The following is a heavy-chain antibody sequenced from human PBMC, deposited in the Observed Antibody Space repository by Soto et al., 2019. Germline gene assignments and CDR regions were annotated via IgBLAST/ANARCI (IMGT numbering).Heavy chain of an antibody. Sequence: QVQLVQSGAEVKKPGASVKVSCKASGYTFTSYGISWVRQAPGQGLEWMGWISASNGNTNYAQKLKGRVTTTTDTSESTAYMELRSLRSDVTAVYYCARTLVRGVFYYLAYWGKGPLVTVSS. CDR1: GYTFTSYG. V-gene: IGHV1-18*01. J-gene: IGHJ4*02. D-gene: IGHD3-10*01. CDR3: ARTLVRGVFYYLAY. CDR2: ISASNGNT.